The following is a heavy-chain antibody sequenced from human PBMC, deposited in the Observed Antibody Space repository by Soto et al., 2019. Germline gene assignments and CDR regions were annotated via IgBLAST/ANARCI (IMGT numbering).Heavy chain of an antibody. CDR3: ARIVDEYSFGLDAFDI. V-gene: IGHV3-30*03. CDR1: GFTFSSYG. CDR2: IVYDGSNK. Sequence: PGGSLRLSCVASGFTFSSYGIHWVRQAPGKGLEWVALIVYDGSNKYYAESVKGRFTISRDNSKNTLYLQMNSLRAEDTAVYYCARIVDEYSFGLDAFDIWGQGTMVTVS. J-gene: IGHJ3*02. D-gene: IGHD5-18*01.